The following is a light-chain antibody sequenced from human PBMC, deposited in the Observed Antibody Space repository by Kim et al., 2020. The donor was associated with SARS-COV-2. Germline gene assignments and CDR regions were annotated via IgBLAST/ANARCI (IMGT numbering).Light chain of an antibody. CDR3: ATWDAGLSAGV. J-gene: IGLJ2*01. CDR1: RSIIGDNS. Sequence: QSVLTQPPSVSAAPGQKVIISCSGSRSIIGDNSISWYQQFPGTVPKLLIYDTTKRPSGIPDQFSGSKSGTSATLVITGLQTGDEAEYYCATWDAGLSAGVFGGGTQLTVL. CDR2: DTT. V-gene: IGLV1-51*01.